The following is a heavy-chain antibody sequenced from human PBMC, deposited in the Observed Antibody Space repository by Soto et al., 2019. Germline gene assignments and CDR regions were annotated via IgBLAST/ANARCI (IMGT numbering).Heavy chain of an antibody. CDR1: GGSISSGGYY. V-gene: IGHV4-31*03. D-gene: IGHD4-17*01. Sequence: PSEILSLTCTVSGGSISSGGYYWSWIRQHPGKGLEWIGYIYYSGSTYYNPSLKSRVTISVDTSKNQFSLKLSSVTAADTAVYYCAGSRTVTTSKLDYWGQGTLVTVSS. CDR2: IYYSGST. CDR3: AGSRTVTTSKLDY. J-gene: IGHJ4*02.